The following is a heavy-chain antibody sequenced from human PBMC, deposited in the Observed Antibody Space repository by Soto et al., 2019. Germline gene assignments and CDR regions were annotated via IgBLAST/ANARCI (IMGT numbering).Heavy chain of an antibody. J-gene: IGHJ3*01. Sequence: ASVKVSCKASGYTFTTYGISWVRQAPGQGLEYMGWISVYNGDTNYAQKLQGRVTMTTDTSTSTAYMELRSLRSDDTAIYYCARDRRDSVADRRSFDVWGQGTMVTVSS. D-gene: IGHD1-26*01. CDR3: ARDRRDSVADRRSFDV. CDR2: ISVYNGDT. CDR1: GYTFTTYG. V-gene: IGHV1-18*01.